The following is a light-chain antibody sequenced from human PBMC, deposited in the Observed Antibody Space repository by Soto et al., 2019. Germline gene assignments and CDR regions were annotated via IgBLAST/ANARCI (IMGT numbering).Light chain of an antibody. CDR2: GAS. CDR1: QTVTSDY. J-gene: IGKJ4*02. Sequence: EIVLTQSPGTLSLSPGERATLSCRASQTVTSDYLAWYQQKPGQAPRLLIYGASDRATGIPDRFSASGSGTDFTLSISRLEPQDFAIYYCQQYGDSPLTFGGGTMVDIK. V-gene: IGKV3-20*01. CDR3: QQYGDSPLT.